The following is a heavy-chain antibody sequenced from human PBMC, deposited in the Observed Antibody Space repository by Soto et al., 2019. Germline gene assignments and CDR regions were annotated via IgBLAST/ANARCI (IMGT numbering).Heavy chain of an antibody. D-gene: IGHD2-2*01. Sequence: EVQLLESGGGLVQTGGSLRLSCAASGFTFSSYAMSWVRQAPGKGLEWVSGVSGSGDTTYSPDSVKRRFTISRDNSKNTPYLEMNSLRAEGTAVYYCVSRALKEQYCTSKTGYVFDYWGQGTLVTVSS. J-gene: IGHJ4*02. V-gene: IGHV3-23*01. CDR3: VSRALKEQYCTSKTGYVFDY. CDR1: GFTFSSYA. CDR2: VSGSGDTT.